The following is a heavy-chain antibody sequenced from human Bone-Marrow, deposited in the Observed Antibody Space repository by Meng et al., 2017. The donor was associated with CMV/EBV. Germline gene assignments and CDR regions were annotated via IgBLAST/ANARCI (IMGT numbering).Heavy chain of an antibody. CDR3: AKTGSYCSSTRCPPPPLGYFQH. V-gene: IGHV3-30*04. CDR1: GFTFSSYA. CDR2: ISYDGSNK. J-gene: IGHJ1*01. D-gene: IGHD2-2*01. Sequence: GGSLRLSCAASGFTFSSYAMHWVRQAPGKGREWVAVISYDGSNKYYADSVKGRFTISRDDAKNSLYLQMNSLRTEGTAVYYWAKTGSYCSSTRCPPPPLGYFQHWGQGPLVTVYS.